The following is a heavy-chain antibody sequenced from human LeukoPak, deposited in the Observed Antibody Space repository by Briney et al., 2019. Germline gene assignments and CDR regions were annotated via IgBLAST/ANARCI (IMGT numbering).Heavy chain of an antibody. CDR3: ARVVSSNYFDY. D-gene: IGHD2-21*01. CDR2: INPNSGGT. V-gene: IGHV1-2*02. Sequence: ASVKVSCKASGYTFTSYGISWVRQAPGQGLEWMGWINPNSGGTNYAQKFQGRVTMTRDTSISTAYMELSRLRSDDTAVYYCARVVSSNYFDYWGQGTLVTVSS. CDR1: GYTFTSYG. J-gene: IGHJ4*02.